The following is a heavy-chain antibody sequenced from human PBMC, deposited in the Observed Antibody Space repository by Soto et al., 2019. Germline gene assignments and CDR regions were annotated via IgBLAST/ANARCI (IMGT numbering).Heavy chain of an antibody. CDR2: ISGSGGST. J-gene: IGHJ5*02. V-gene: IGHV3-23*01. CDR3: LSGIAVAGRSDWFDP. CDR1: GFTFSSYA. D-gene: IGHD6-19*01. Sequence: GGSLILSCAASGFTFSSYAMSWVRQAPGKGLEWVSAISGSGGSTYYADSVKGRFTISRDNSKNTLYLQMNSLRAEDTAVYYCLSGIAVAGRSDWFDPWGQGTLVTVSS.